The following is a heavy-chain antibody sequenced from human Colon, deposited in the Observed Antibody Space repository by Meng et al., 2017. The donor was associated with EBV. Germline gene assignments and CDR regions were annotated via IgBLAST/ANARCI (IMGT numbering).Heavy chain of an antibody. CDR1: GGSFSGYV. CDR2: VSHPGSA. Sequence: LLQQLGAGLLKPSATLSLTCTVNGGSFSGYVWSWVRQPPGKGMGWIGEVSHPGSANYNPSLKSRVTISVDASEKQFSLRLTSVTAADSAVYYCARVPTTGYKDHWGQGTLVTVSS. V-gene: IGHV4-34*01. CDR3: ARVPTTGYKDH. D-gene: IGHD3-9*01. J-gene: IGHJ4*02.